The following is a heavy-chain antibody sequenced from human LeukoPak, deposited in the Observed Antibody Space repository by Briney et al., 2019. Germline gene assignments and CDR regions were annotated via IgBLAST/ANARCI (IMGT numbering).Heavy chain of an antibody. J-gene: IGHJ4*02. CDR2: ISGSGGST. V-gene: IGHV3-23*01. CDR3: AKDVTYAVVAATPFDY. D-gene: IGHD2-15*01. Sequence: GGSLRLSCAASGSTFSSYAMSWVRQAPGKGLEWVSAISGSGGSTYYADSVKGRFTISRDNSKNTLYLQMNSLRAEDTAVYYCAKDVTYAVVAATPFDYWGQGTLVTVSS. CDR1: GSTFSSYA.